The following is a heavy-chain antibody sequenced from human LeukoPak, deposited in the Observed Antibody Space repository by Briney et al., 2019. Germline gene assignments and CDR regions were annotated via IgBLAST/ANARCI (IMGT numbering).Heavy chain of an antibody. J-gene: IGHJ4*02. CDR2: IIPIFGTA. D-gene: IGHD2-2*01. V-gene: IGHV1-69*13. CDR3: ARDGLPQDIVVVPAINYFDY. CDR1: GGTFSSYA. Sequence: ASVKVPRKASGGTFSSYAISWVRQAPGQGLEWMGGIIPIFGTANYAQKFLGRVTITADESTSTAYMELSSLRSEDTAVYYCARDGLPQDIVVVPAINYFDYWGQGTLVTVSS.